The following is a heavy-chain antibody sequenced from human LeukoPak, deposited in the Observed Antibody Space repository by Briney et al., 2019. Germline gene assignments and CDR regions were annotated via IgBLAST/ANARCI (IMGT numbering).Heavy chain of an antibody. V-gene: IGHV3-48*04. CDR1: GFTFSSYS. D-gene: IGHD6-13*01. CDR2: ISSSSSTI. Sequence: GGSLRLSCAASGFTFSSYSMNWVRQAPGKGLEWVSYISSSSSTIYYADSVKGRFTISRDNAKNSLYLQMNSLRAEDTAVYYCARVFSPPPEVAAAGTETFDYWGQGTLVTVSS. CDR3: ARVFSPPPEVAAAGTETFDY. J-gene: IGHJ4*02.